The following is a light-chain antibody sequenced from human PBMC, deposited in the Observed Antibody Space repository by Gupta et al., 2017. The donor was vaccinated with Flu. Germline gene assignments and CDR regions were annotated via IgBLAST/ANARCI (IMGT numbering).Light chain of an antibody. CDR1: QPIDFY. CDR3: HQRYSWPRD. Sequence: LLTQSPATLSLSPGDRATLSCRASQPIDFYLAWYQQRPGQAPRLLIYDTYNRATGTPARFSGSGSGTDFTLTVSSLEPEDFAVYYCHQRYSWPRDFGQGTRLEL. V-gene: IGKV3-11*01. J-gene: IGKJ2*01. CDR2: DTY.